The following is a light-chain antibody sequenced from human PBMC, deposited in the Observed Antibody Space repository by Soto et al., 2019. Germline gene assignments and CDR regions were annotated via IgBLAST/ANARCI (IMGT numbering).Light chain of an antibody. Sequence: EIVLTQSPGTLSLSPGERATLSCRASESVSDNYLAWYQQRSGQAPRLVIYGASSRASAVPERFSGSGSGADFTLTIRRLEPEDFAVYYCQQYGSSPLTFGGGTKVDIK. CDR1: ESVSDNY. J-gene: IGKJ4*01. V-gene: IGKV3-20*01. CDR3: QQYGSSPLT. CDR2: GAS.